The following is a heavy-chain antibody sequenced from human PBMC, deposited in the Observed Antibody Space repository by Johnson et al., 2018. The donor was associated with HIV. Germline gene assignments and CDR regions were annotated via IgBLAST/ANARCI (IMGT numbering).Heavy chain of an antibody. J-gene: IGHJ3*02. CDR2: ISGSGGST. V-gene: IGHV3-23*04. D-gene: IGHD6-13*01. CDR3: AKATSIYSSRWYQGAFDI. CDR1: GFTFSSYA. Sequence: VQLVESGGGLVQPGGSLRLSCAASGFTFSSYAMSWVRQAPGKGLEWVSAISGSGGSTYYADSVKGRFTISRDNSKNTLDLQINSLKAEDKAVYYCAKATSIYSSRWYQGAFDIWVQGTMVTVSS.